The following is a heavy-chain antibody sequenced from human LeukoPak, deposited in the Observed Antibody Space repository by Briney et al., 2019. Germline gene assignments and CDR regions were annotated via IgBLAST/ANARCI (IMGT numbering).Heavy chain of an antibody. CDR2: INPGDSDT. D-gene: IGHD2-2*01. J-gene: IGHJ2*01. V-gene: IGHV5-51*01. Sequence: TGESLKISCKGSGYSFTSYWIGWVRQLPGKGLGWMGIINPGDSDTRYSPSFQGQVTISADKSSTTSYLPLSSLKASDTAMYYCARRGYQVLCGNWYFDLWARGTLVTVFS. CDR3: ARRGYQVLCGNWYFDL. CDR1: GYSFTSYW.